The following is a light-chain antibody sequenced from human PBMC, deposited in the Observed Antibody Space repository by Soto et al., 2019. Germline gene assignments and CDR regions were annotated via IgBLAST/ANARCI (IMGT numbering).Light chain of an antibody. J-gene: IGKJ5*01. V-gene: IGKV3-11*01. CDR3: QQRSNWPSLG. Sequence: DIVLTQPPAPLSSSPGERATLACRASQSVSSYLAWYQQKPGQAPRLLIYDASNRATGIPARFSGSGSGTDFTLTISSLEPEAFAIYYCQQRSNWPSLGFGQGTLLEIK. CDR2: DAS. CDR1: QSVSSY.